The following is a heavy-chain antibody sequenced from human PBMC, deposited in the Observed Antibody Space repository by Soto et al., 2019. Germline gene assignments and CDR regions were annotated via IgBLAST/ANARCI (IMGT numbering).Heavy chain of an antibody. J-gene: IGHJ6*02. V-gene: IGHV3-23*01. D-gene: IGHD2-21*01. Sequence: GGSLRLSCAASGFTFSSYAMSWVRQAPGKGLEWVSAISGSGGSTYNADSGKGRFTISRDNSKNTLYLQMNSLSAVDTAVYYCTKHWGGPPYYSGMHVWGQGTTVTVSS. CDR3: TKHWGGPPYYSGMHV. CDR2: ISGSGGST. CDR1: GFTFSSYA.